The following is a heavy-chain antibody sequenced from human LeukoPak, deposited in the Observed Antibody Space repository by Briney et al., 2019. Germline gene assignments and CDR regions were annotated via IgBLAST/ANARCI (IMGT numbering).Heavy chain of an antibody. CDR1: GFTFSTAW. V-gene: IGHV3-15*01. J-gene: IGHJ6*02. D-gene: IGHD3-22*01. CDR2: IKSNTYGGTP. CDR3: ARSTSSSGYYYFHYYYYYGMDV. Sequence: GGSLRLSCTASGFTFSTAWMYWVRQAPGKGLEWVGRIKSNTYGGTPDYAAPVKGRFTISRDDSTNTLYLQMNSLRAEDTAVYYCARSTSSSGYYYFHYYYYYGMDVWGQGTTVTVSS.